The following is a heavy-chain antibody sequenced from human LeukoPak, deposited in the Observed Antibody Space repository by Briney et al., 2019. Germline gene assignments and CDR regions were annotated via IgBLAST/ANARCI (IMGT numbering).Heavy chain of an antibody. Sequence: SETLSLTCAVYGGSFSGYYWSWIRQPPGKGLEWIGYIYYSGSTNYNPSLKSRVTISVDTSKNQFSLNLSSVTAADTAVYYCARGILTGYIRFDPWGQGTLVTVSS. V-gene: IGHV4-59*01. J-gene: IGHJ5*02. D-gene: IGHD3-9*01. CDR1: GGSFSGYY. CDR2: IYYSGST. CDR3: ARGILTGYIRFDP.